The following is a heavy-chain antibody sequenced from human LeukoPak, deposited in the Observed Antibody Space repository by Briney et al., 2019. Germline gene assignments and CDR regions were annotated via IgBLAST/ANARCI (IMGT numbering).Heavy chain of an antibody. CDR2: ISAYNGNT. Sequence: GASVKVSCKASGYTFTSYGISWVRQAPGQGLEWMGWISAYNGNTNYAQKLQGRVTMTTDTSTSTAYMELRSLRSDDTAVYYCARRTTYYDILTGYYTGWFDPWGQGTLVTVSS. V-gene: IGHV1-18*01. CDR3: ARRTTYYDILTGYYTGWFDP. J-gene: IGHJ5*02. CDR1: GYTFTSYG. D-gene: IGHD3-9*01.